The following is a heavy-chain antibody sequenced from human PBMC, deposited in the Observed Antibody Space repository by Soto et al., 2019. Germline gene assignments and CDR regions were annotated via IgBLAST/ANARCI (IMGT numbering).Heavy chain of an antibody. CDR3: AHRWQLVRGFDY. J-gene: IGHJ4*02. D-gene: IGHD6-6*01. V-gene: IGHV2-5*02. CDR1: GFSLSTSGVG. Sequence: QITLKESGPTLVKPTQTLTLTCTFSGFSLSTSGVGVGWIRQPPGKALEWLALIYWDDDKRYSPSLKSRLTITKDTSKNQVVLTRTNMDPVDTATYCCAHRWQLVRGFDYWGQGTLVTVSS. CDR2: IYWDDDK.